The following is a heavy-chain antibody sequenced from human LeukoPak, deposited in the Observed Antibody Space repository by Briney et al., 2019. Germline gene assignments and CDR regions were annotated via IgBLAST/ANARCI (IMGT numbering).Heavy chain of an antibody. CDR3: AKELGMDSSGYYYGYYYYGMDV. CDR2: IGGSGGST. CDR1: GFTFSSYG. J-gene: IGHJ6*02. D-gene: IGHD3-22*01. V-gene: IGHV3-23*01. Sequence: PGRSLRLSCAASGFTFSSYGMHWVRQAPGEGLEWVSAIGGSGGSTYYADSVKGRFTISRDNSKNTLYLQMNSLRAEDTAVYYCAKELGMDSSGYYYGYYYYGMDVWGQGTTVTVSS.